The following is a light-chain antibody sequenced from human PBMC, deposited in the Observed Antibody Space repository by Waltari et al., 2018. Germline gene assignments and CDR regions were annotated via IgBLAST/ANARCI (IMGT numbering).Light chain of an antibody. V-gene: IGKV1-5*03. Sequence: DIQMTQFPSTLPASVGDTVTMTCRASQNIVIWVAWYQQKPGKAPNLLISKASTLEPGVPSRFTGSGSGTEFTLTINSLQPDDFATYYCQYYYNLAAFGQGTRVEIK. CDR2: KAS. J-gene: IGKJ2*01. CDR3: QYYYNLAA. CDR1: QNIVIW.